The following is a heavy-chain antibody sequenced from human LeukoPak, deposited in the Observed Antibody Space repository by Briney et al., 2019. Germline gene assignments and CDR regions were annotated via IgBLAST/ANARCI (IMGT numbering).Heavy chain of an antibody. V-gene: IGHV1-2*02. Sequence: GASVKVSCKASGYTFIAYYMHWVRQAPGQGLEWMGWINPNSGGTNYAPTFQGRVTMTRDTSISTAYMELSRLTSSDTTIYYCATXLHIVVVTWHAFDIWGQGTMVTVSS. J-gene: IGHJ3*02. CDR3: ATXLHIVVVTWHAFDI. CDR1: GYTFIAYY. D-gene: IGHD2-21*02. CDR2: INPNSGGT.